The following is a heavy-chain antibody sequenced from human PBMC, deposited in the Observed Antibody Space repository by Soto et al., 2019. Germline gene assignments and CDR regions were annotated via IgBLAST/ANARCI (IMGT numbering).Heavy chain of an antibody. CDR2: IYPGDSDT. CDR3: ARSGRNAYYNMDV. CDR1: GSSLPTFL. D-gene: IGHD3-16*01. J-gene: IGHJ6*01. Sequence: GESLNISCRGSGSSLPTFLIGCVPQMPGKGLEWMGVIYPGDSDTRYSPSFQGQVTMSADRSISTAYLQWTSLKASDAAIYYCARSGRNAYYNMDVWGQGTTVTVSS. V-gene: IGHV5-51*01.